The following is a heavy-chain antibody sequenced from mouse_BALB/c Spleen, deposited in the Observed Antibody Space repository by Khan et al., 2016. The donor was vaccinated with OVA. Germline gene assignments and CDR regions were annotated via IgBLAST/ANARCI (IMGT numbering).Heavy chain of an antibody. CDR1: GYSITSGYG. CDR2: ISYSGST. Sequence: EVQLVESGPGLVKPSQSLSLTCTVTGYSITSGYGWNWIRQFPGNKLEWMGYISYSGSTNYNPSLKSRISITRDTSKNQFFLQLNSVTTEDRPTYYWARTARIKYWGQGTTLTVSS. J-gene: IGHJ2*01. CDR3: ARTARIKY. D-gene: IGHD3-3*01. V-gene: IGHV3-2*02.